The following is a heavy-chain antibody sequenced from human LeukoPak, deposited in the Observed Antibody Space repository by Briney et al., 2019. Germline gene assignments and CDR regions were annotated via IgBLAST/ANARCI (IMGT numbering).Heavy chain of an antibody. CDR3: ARYYDFWSGYYRGIDY. D-gene: IGHD3-3*01. Sequence: GGSLRLSCAASGFTFSSYWMSWVRQAPGKGLEWVANIKQDGSEKYYVDSVKGRFIISRDNAKNSLYLQMNSLRAEETAVYYCARYYDFWSGYYRGIDYWGQGTLVTVSS. CDR2: IKQDGSEK. CDR1: GFTFSSYW. V-gene: IGHV3-7*01. J-gene: IGHJ4*02.